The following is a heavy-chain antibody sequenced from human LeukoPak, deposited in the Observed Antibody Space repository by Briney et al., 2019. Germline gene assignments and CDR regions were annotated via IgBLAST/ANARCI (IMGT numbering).Heavy chain of an antibody. V-gene: IGHV4-61*01. CDR3: ARHGARRLKTGGYYYDLDV. CDR2: SYYNGNT. D-gene: IGHD1-26*01. Sequence: SETLSLTCTVSGDSVNSETYYWSWIRQPPGKGLESIVYSYYNGNTDSNPSVRSRVSISVDTPKNQFSLTLSSVTAADTAVYYCARHGARRLKTGGYYYDLDVWGQGTTVTVSS. CDR1: GDSVNSETYY. J-gene: IGHJ6*02.